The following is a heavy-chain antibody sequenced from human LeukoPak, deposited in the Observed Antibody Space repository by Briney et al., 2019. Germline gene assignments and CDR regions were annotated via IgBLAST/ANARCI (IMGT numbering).Heavy chain of an antibody. CDR3: XXXXXHYGGNAYFDS. J-gene: IGHJ4*02. V-gene: IGHV4-59*02. Sequence: SETLSLTCTVSGGSVTTYYWSWIRQPPGKGLEWIGYMFHSGSTNCHPSLKSRVTFSIDAAKNHFSLKLTSVTAADTAIYYVXXXXXHYGGNAYFDSWGQGAPVTVSS. CDR2: MFHSGST. CDR1: GGSVTTYY. D-gene: IGHD4-17*01.